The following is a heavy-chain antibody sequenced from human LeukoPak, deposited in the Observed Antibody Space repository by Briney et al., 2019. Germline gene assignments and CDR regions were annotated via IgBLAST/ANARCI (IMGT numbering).Heavy chain of an antibody. CDR1: GGTFSSYA. Sequence: ASVKVSCKASGGTFSSYAISWVRQAPGQGLEWMGGIIPIFGTANYAQKFQGRVTITTDESTSTAYMELSSLRSEDTAVYYCARVIAVAGFPSYYYYMDVWGKGTTVTVSS. CDR2: IIPIFGTA. D-gene: IGHD6-19*01. CDR3: ARVIAVAGFPSYYYYMDV. J-gene: IGHJ6*03. V-gene: IGHV1-69*05.